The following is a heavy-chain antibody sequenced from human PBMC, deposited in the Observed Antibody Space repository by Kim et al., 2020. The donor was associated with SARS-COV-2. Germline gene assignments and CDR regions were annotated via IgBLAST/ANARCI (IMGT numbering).Heavy chain of an antibody. D-gene: IGHD1-1*01. J-gene: IGHJ4*01. Sequence: GGSLRLSCAASGFTFSLFGMTWVRQAPGKGMEWVASFSTGGGRSYYADSVKGRFTISRDDSKNTFYLQMISLRVEDTALNYFAMEGTNIACHFYFDDW. CDR2: FSTGGGRS. CDR3: AMEGTNIACHFYFDD. CDR1: GFTFSLFG. V-gene: IGHV3-23*01.